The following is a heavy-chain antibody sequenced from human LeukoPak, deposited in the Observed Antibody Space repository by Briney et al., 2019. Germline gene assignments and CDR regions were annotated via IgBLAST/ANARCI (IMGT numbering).Heavy chain of an antibody. J-gene: IGHJ2*01. CDR2: ISYSGST. CDR3: ARGVGSGGYYGSSHWHLDL. D-gene: IGHD3-22*01. V-gene: IGHV4-59*01. CDR1: GGSISSYF. Sequence: SETLSLTCTDSGGSISSYFWNWVRQPPGKGLEWIGYISYSGSTSYNSSFNSRVTISLETSKKQVSLKLNFVTAADTAVYFCARGVGSGGYYGSSHWHLDLWGRGTLVTVSS.